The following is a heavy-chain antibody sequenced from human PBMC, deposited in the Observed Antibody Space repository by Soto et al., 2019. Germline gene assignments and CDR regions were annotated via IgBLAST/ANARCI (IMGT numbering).Heavy chain of an antibody. CDR3: TSSGSYDIAWFDP. CDR2: IDPDGITT. Sequence: PGGSLRLSCAASKFTLSSYWMHWVRQAPGKGLVWVSRIDPDGITTYYADSVKGRFTISRDNAKNTLYLQLNSLTAEDPAVYYCTSSGSYDIAWFDPWGQGTLVTVSS. V-gene: IGHV3-74*01. J-gene: IGHJ5*02. CDR1: KFTLSSYW. D-gene: IGHD3-10*01.